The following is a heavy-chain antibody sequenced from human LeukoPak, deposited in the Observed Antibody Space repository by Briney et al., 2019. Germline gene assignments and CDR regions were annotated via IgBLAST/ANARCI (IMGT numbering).Heavy chain of an antibody. J-gene: IGHJ1*01. Sequence: PGGSLRLSCAASGFTFSSYWMSWVRQAPGKGLEWVANIKQDGSEKYYVDSVKGRFTISRDNAKNSLYLQMNSLRAEDTAVYYCATHIVVVTAISEVSAAEYFQHWGQGTLVTVSS. CDR3: ATHIVVVTAISEVSAAEYFQH. V-gene: IGHV3-7*01. CDR1: GFTFSSYW. D-gene: IGHD2-21*02. CDR2: IKQDGSEK.